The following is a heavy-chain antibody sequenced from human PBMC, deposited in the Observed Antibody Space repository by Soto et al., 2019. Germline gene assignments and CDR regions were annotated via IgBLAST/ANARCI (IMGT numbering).Heavy chain of an antibody. CDR2: ISGSGGST. CDR3: AKDGYCSSTSCPPPDY. Sequence: GGSLRLSCAASGFTFSSYAMSWVRQAPGKGPEWVSAISGSGGSTYYADSVKGRFTISRDNSKNTLYLQMNSLRAEDKAVYYCAKDGYCSSTSCPPPDYWGQGTLVTVSS. D-gene: IGHD2-2*03. V-gene: IGHV3-23*01. CDR1: GFTFSSYA. J-gene: IGHJ4*02.